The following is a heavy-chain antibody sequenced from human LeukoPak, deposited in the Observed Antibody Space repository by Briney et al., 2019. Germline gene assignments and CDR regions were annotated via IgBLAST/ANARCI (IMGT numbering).Heavy chain of an antibody. V-gene: IGHV3-11*01. D-gene: IGHD2-2*01. CDR2: IRSSGSTI. CDR3: ARVGCSSTSCYVGAYYYYGMDV. CDR1: GFTFSDYY. J-gene: IGHJ6*02. Sequence: GRSLRPSCAAAGFTFSDYYISWISQAPGKGLEWVSYIRSSGSTIYYADSVKGRFTISRDNAKNSLYLQMNSLRAEDTAVYYCARVGCSSTSCYVGAYYYYGMDVWGQGTTVTVSS.